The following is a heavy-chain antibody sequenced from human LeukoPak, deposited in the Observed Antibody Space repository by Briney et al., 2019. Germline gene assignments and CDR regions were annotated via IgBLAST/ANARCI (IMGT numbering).Heavy chain of an antibody. V-gene: IGHV3-21*01. Sequence: GGSLRLSCAASGFTFSSYSMNWVRQAPGKGLEWVSSISSSSSYIYYADSVKGRFTISRDNAKNSLYLQMNSLRAEDTAVYFCARSKDRSWPFDSWGQGTLVAVSS. D-gene: IGHD4-11*01. CDR2: ISSSSSYI. J-gene: IGHJ4*02. CDR1: GFTFSSYS. CDR3: ARSKDRSWPFDS.